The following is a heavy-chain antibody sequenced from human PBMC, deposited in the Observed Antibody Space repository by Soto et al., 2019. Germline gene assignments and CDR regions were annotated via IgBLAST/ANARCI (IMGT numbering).Heavy chain of an antibody. CDR3: ATSRPGAAMVTFDY. J-gene: IGHJ4*02. CDR2: ISSSSSYI. V-gene: IGHV3-21*01. D-gene: IGHD5-18*01. CDR1: GFTFSSYS. Sequence: GGSLRLSCAASGFTFSSYSMNWVRQAPGKGLEWVSSISSSSSYIYYADSVKGRFTISRDNAKNSLYLQMNSLRAEDTAVYYCATSRPGAAMVTFDYWGQGTLVTVSS.